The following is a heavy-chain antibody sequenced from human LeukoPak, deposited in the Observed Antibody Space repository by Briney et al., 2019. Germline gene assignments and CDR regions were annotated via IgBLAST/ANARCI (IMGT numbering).Heavy chain of an antibody. V-gene: IGHV1-46*01. CDR1: GYTFTSYY. Sequence: ASVKVSCKASGYTFTSYYMRWVRQAPGQGLEWMGIINPSGGSTNYAQKFQGRVTMTRDMSTSTVYMELSSLRSEDTAVYYCARVRGDGDSSGYYVLDYWGQGTLVTVSS. J-gene: IGHJ4*02. CDR3: ARVRGDGDSSGYYVLDY. CDR2: INPSGGST. D-gene: IGHD3-22*01.